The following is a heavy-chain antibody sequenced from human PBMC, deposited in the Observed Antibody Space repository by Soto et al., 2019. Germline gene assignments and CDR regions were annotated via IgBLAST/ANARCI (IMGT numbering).Heavy chain of an antibody. V-gene: IGHV4-39*01. CDR2: IYYSGST. Sequence: SETLSLTCTVSGGSTSSSSYYWGWIRQPPGKGLEWIGSIYYSGSTYYNPSLKSRVTISVDTSKNQFSLKLSSVTAADTAVYYCARSFAGFRFPDVWGQGTTVTVSS. CDR3: ARSFAGFRFPDV. D-gene: IGHD3-3*01. J-gene: IGHJ6*02. CDR1: GGSTSSSSYY.